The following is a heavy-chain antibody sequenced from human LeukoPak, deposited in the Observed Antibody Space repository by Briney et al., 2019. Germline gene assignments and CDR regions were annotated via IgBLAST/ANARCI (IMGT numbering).Heavy chain of an antibody. CDR3: AKGLIVVVTATPFDY. J-gene: IGHJ4*02. CDR2: ISGSGGST. V-gene: IGHV3-23*01. D-gene: IGHD2-21*02. Sequence: PGGSLRLSCAASGFTFSSYAVSWVRQAPGKGLEWVSAISGSGGSTYYADSVKGRFTISRDNSKNTLYLQMNSLRAEDTAVYYCAKGLIVVVTATPFDYWGQGTLVTVSS. CDR1: GFTFSSYA.